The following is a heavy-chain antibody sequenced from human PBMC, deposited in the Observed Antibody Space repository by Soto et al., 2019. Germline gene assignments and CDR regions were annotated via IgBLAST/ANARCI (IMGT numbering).Heavy chain of an antibody. D-gene: IGHD2-8*01. CDR2: IYYGGSA. CDR3: TRGGHCIDGVCSARDY. CDR1: GGSISTYY. J-gene: IGHJ4*02. V-gene: IGHV4-59*08. Sequence: QVQLQESGPGLVKPSETLSLTCTVSGGSISTYYWRWIRQPPGKGLEWIGYIYYGGSANYTPSLQSRVTISLDRSTKQFSLRLNTVTAADTAVYYCTRGGHCIDGVCSARDYWGQGTLVTVSS.